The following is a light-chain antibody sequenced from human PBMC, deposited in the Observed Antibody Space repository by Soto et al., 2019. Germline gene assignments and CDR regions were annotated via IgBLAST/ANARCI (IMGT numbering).Light chain of an antibody. CDR1: ISDVGGYDL. Sequence: QSVLTQPPSVSGSPGQSVTISCTGSISDVGGYDLVSWYQDYPGKAPKVMISEGSKRPSGVSTRFSGSKSGNTASLTISGLQAQYEADYYCCSYAAYSSVVFGSGTKVTVL. CDR3: CSYAAYSSVV. J-gene: IGLJ1*01. CDR2: EGS. V-gene: IGLV2-23*03.